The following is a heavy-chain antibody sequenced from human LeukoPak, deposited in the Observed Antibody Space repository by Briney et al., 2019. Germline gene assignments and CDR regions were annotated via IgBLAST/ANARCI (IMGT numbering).Heavy chain of an antibody. CDR1: GFTFSSYS. J-gene: IGHJ6*03. CDR3: ARGGYGYYYYYYMDV. CDR2: ISSSSSYI. V-gene: IGHV3-21*01. D-gene: IGHD5-18*01. Sequence: GGSLRLSCAASGFTFSSYSMNWVRQAPGKGLEWVSSISSSSSYIYHADSVKGRFTISRDNAKNSLYLQMNSLRAEDTAVYYRARGGYGYYYYYYMDVWGKGTTVTVSS.